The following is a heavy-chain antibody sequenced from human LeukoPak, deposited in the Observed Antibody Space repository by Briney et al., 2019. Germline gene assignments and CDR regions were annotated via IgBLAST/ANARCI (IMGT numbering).Heavy chain of an antibody. J-gene: IGHJ5*02. Sequence: SSETLSLTCTVSGGSISSYYWSWIRQPAGKGLEWIGRIYTSGSTNYNPSLKSRVTMSVDTSKNQFSLKLSSVTAADTAVYYCARDYYGSGSYLNWFDPWGQGTLVTVSS. V-gene: IGHV4-4*07. D-gene: IGHD3-10*01. CDR3: ARDYYGSGSYLNWFDP. CDR1: GGSISSYY. CDR2: IYTSGST.